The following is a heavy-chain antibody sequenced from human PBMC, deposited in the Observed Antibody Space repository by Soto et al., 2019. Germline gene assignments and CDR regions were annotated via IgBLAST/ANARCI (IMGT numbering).Heavy chain of an antibody. CDR2: IYYSGST. J-gene: IGHJ4*02. Sequence: KPSETLSLTCTVSGGSVSSGSYYWSWIRQPPGKGLEWIGYIYYSGSTNYNPSLKSRVTISVDTSKNQFSLKLSSVTAADTAVYYCATKYSSSWYSLPDSFDYWGQGTLVTVSS. CDR3: ATKYSSSWYSLPDSFDY. D-gene: IGHD6-13*01. V-gene: IGHV4-61*01. CDR1: GGSVSSGSYY.